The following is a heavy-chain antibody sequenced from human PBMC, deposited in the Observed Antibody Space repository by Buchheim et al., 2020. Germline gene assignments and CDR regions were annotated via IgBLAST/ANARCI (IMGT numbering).Heavy chain of an antibody. CDR2: IKQDGSEK. V-gene: IGHV3-7*01. CDR1: GFTFSSYW. D-gene: IGHD3-10*01. CDR3: ARDIWFGESPYGMDV. J-gene: IGHJ6*02. Sequence: EVQLVESGGGLVQPGGSLRLSCAASGFTFSSYWMSWVRQAPGKGLEWVANIKQDGSEKYYVYSVKGRFTISRDNAKNSLYLQMNSLRAEDTAVYYCARDIWFGESPYGMDVWGQGTT.